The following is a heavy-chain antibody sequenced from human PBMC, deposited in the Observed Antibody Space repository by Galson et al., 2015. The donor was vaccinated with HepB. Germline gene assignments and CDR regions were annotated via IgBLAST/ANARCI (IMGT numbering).Heavy chain of an antibody. CDR3: ARGGYSTLGYYGMDV. CDR1: GFSLSTSGMC. CDR2: IDWDDGK. J-gene: IGHJ6*02. D-gene: IGHD3-10*01. Sequence: PALVKPTQTLTLTCTFSGFSLSTSGMCVSWIRQPPGKALEWLALIDWDDGKYYSTSLKTRLTISKDTSKNQVVLTMTNMDPVDTATYYCARGGYSTLGYYGMDVWGQGTTVTASS. V-gene: IGHV2-70*01.